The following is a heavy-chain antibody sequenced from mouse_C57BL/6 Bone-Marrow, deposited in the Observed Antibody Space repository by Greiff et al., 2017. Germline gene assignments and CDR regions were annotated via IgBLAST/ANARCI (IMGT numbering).Heavy chain of an antibody. J-gene: IGHJ4*01. V-gene: IGHV1-72*01. CDR3: ASSYYYGSSPYAMDY. Sequence: QVQLQQPGAELVKPGASVKLSCKASGYTFTSYWMHWVKQRPGRGLEWIGRIDPNSGGTKYNEKFKSKATLTVDKPSSTAYMQLSSLTSEDSAVYYCASSYYYGSSPYAMDYWGQGTSVTVSS. CDR1: GYTFTSYW. D-gene: IGHD1-1*01. CDR2: IDPNSGGT.